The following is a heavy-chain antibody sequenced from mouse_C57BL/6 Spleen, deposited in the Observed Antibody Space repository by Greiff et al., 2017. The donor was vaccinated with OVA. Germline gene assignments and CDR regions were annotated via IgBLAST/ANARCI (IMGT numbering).Heavy chain of an antibody. J-gene: IGHJ2*01. D-gene: IGHD4-1*01. V-gene: IGHV1-69*01. CDR1: GYTFTSYW. Sequence: QVQLQQPGAELVMPGASVKLSCKASGYTFTSYWMHWVKQRPGQGLEWIGEIDPSDSYTNYHQKFKGKSTLTVGKSSSTAYMQLSSLTSEDSAVYYCARGELGRGDYWGQGTTLTVSS. CDR2: IDPSDSYT. CDR3: ARGELGRGDY.